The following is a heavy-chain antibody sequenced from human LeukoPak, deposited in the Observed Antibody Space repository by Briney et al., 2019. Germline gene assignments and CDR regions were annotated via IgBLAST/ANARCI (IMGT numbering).Heavy chain of an antibody. Sequence: PGGSLRLSCAASGFTFSSYAMSWVRQAPGKGLEWVSAISGSGGSTYYADSVKGRFTISRDNSKNTLYLQMNSLRAEDTAVYCCAKRGYSGYDLDYWGQGTLVTVSS. CDR3: AKRGYSGYDLDY. J-gene: IGHJ4*02. CDR1: GFTFSSYA. D-gene: IGHD5-12*01. CDR2: ISGSGGST. V-gene: IGHV3-23*01.